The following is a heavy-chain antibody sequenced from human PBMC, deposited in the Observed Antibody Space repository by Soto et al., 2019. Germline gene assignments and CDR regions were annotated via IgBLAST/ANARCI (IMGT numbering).Heavy chain of an antibody. CDR1: GFTFSRYA. Sequence: QVQLVESGGGVVQPGRSLRLSCAASGFTFSRYAMHWVRQAPGKGLEWVAVISYDGSNKYYADSVKGRFTISRDNSKNTLYLQMNSLRAEDTAVYYCANSQTASEGGDYWGQGTLVTVSS. V-gene: IGHV3-30-3*01. D-gene: IGHD5-18*01. CDR3: ANSQTASEGGDY. J-gene: IGHJ4*02. CDR2: ISYDGSNK.